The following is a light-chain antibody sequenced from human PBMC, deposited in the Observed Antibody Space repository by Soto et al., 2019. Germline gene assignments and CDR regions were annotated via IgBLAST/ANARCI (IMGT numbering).Light chain of an antibody. CDR1: SSNIGNNY. J-gene: IGLJ1*01. Sequence: QSVLTQPPSVSAAPGQKVTISCSGSSSNIGNNYVSWYQQLPGTAPKLLIYENNKRPSGIPDRFSGSKSGTSATLGITGLQTGDEADYYCGTCHSSLSAAPYVFGTGTKVTVL. V-gene: IGLV1-51*02. CDR2: ENN. CDR3: GTCHSSLSAAPYV.